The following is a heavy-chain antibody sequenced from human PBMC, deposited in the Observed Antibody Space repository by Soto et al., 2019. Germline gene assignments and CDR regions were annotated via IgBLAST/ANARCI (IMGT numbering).Heavy chain of an antibody. Sequence: TAVEVSFKASCGTFGSYAISWVRQAPGQGLEWMGGIIPIFGTANYAQKFQGRVTITADKSTSTAYMELSSLRSEDTAVCYCARGSDYYYGSGSYNTFDIWGQGTMVTVSS. CDR1: CGTFGSYA. J-gene: IGHJ3*02. D-gene: IGHD3-10*01. CDR3: ARGSDYYYGSGSYNTFDI. V-gene: IGHV1-69*06. CDR2: IIPIFGTA.